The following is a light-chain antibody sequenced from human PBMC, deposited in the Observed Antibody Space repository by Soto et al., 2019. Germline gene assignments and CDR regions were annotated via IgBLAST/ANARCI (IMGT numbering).Light chain of an antibody. CDR2: KSS. CDR3: QHYNSYSEA. V-gene: IGKV1-5*03. Sequence: DIQMTQSPSTLSGSVGDRVTITCRASQTISSWLAWYQQKPGKAPKLLMYKSSTLNSGVPSRFSGSGSGTEFTLTISSVQPDDFAPYYCQHYNSYSEAFGQGTKVELK. J-gene: IGKJ1*01. CDR1: QTISSW.